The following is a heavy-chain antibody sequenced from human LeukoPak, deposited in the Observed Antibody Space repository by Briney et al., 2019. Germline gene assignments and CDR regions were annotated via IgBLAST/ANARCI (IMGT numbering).Heavy chain of an antibody. D-gene: IGHD3-10*01. CDR1: GGSISTYY. CDR3: VRDRELTY. V-gene: IGHV4-59*01. CDR2: IYHSGST. J-gene: IGHJ4*02. Sequence: SETLSFTCTVSGGSISTYYWNWIRQPPGKGLEWIGYIYHSGSTNYNPSLQSRVTISVDMSKNQFSLRLSSVTAADTAVYFCVRDRELTYWGQGILVTVSS.